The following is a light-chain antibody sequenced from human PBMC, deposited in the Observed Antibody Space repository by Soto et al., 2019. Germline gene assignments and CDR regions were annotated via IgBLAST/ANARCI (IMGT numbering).Light chain of an antibody. CDR1: QSVSSK. J-gene: IGKJ2*01. CDR3: QQYKSWRT. CDR2: GTS. V-gene: IGKV3-15*01. Sequence: EIVMTQSPATLSVSPGERATLSCRASQSVSSKLAWYQQKPGQAPRLLIYGTSTRATGIPARFSGSGSGTEFTLTISSLQSEDFAVYYCQQYKSWRTFGQGTKLEIK.